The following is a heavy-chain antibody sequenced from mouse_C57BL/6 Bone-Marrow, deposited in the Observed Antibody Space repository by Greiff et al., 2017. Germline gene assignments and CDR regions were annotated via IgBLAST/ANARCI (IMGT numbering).Heavy chain of an antibody. J-gene: IGHJ3*01. V-gene: IGHV1-5*01. CDR1: GYTFTSYW. D-gene: IGHD1-1*01. Sequence: EVQLQESGTVLARPGASVKMSCKTSGYTFTSYWMHWVKQRPGQGLEWIGAIYPGNSDTSYNQKFKGKAKLTAVTSASTAYMELSSLTNEDSAVYYCTRPIYYYGSSLFAYWGQGTLVTVSA. CDR2: IYPGNSDT. CDR3: TRPIYYYGSSLFAY.